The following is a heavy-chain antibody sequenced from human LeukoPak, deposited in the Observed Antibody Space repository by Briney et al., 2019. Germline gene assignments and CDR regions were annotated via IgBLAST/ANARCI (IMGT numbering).Heavy chain of an antibody. D-gene: IGHD3-22*01. V-gene: IGHV1-2*02. CDR3: ARTDSSGYLYFY. CDR1: GYTFSAYY. CDR2: LNPHSGDT. J-gene: IGHJ4*02. Sequence: ASVKVSCKASGYTFSAYYIHWVRQAPGQGLEWMGWLNPHSGDTIYAQRFQGRVTMTRDTSTSTAYMELSRLRSDDTAVYYCARTDSSGYLYFYWGQGTLVTVSS.